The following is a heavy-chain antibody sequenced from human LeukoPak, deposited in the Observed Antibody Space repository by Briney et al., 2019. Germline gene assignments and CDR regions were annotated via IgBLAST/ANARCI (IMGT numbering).Heavy chain of an antibody. CDR1: KFTFSSYA. Sequence: GGSLRLSCAASKFTFSSYAMHWVRQAPGKGLEWEAVISYDGSNKYYADSVKGRFTISRDNSKNTLYLQMNSLRAEDTAVYYCARERGKMGYYYGVDVWGQGTTVTVSS. D-gene: IGHD5-24*01. J-gene: IGHJ6*02. CDR3: ARERGKMGYYYGVDV. CDR2: ISYDGSNK. V-gene: IGHV3-30-3*01.